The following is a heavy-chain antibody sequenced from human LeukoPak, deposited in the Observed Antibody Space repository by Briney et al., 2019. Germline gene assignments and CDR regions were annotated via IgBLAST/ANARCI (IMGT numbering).Heavy chain of an antibody. CDR3: ARWDTAMVVDAFDI. J-gene: IGHJ3*02. Sequence: SSETLSLTCTVSGGSISSYYWTWIRQPPGRGLEWVGYISYGGSTNYNPSLKSRVTISVDTSKNQFSLKLSSVTAADTAVYYCARWDTAMVVDAFDIWGQGTMVTVSS. CDR1: GGSISSYY. V-gene: IGHV4-59*08. CDR2: ISYGGST. D-gene: IGHD5-18*01.